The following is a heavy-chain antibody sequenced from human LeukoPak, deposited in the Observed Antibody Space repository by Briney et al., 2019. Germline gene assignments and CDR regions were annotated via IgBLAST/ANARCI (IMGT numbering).Heavy chain of an antibody. Sequence: PGGSLRLSCAASGFTFSSYAMHWVRQAPGKGLEWVAVISYDGSNKYYADSVKGRFTISRDNSKNTLYLQMNSLRAEDTAVYYCARDQIVAATTFDLDVWGKGTTVTVSS. D-gene: IGHD1-26*01. CDR2: ISYDGSNK. CDR3: ARDQIVAATTFDLDV. J-gene: IGHJ6*04. CDR1: GFTFSSYA. V-gene: IGHV3-30*04.